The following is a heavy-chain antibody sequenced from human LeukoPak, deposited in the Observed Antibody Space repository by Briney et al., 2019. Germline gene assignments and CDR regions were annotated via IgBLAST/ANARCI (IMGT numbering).Heavy chain of an antibody. CDR1: GYTLTSYD. D-gene: IGHD2-15*01. J-gene: IGHJ4*02. CDR2: MNPNSGNT. Sequence: GASVKVSCQASGYTLTSYDINRVRQATGQGLEWMGWMNPNSGNTGYPQKLQGRVTSTRNTSRSTAYMELSSLRSEDTAVYYCARGNRRPLGYCSGGSCSRSYYFDYWGQGTLVTVSS. V-gene: IGHV1-8*03. CDR3: ARGNRRPLGYCSGGSCSRSYYFDY.